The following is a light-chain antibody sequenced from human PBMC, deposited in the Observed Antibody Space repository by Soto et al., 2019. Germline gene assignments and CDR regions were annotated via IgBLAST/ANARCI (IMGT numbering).Light chain of an antibody. J-gene: IGKJ1*01. CDR2: SAS. Sequence: EIVLTQSPATLSLSPGERATLSCRASQSVSSYLAWYQQKPGQAPRLLIHSASSRATGIPDRFSASGTGTDFTLTISGLEPEDFAVYYCQQYSASPRTFGQGTKVDI. V-gene: IGKV3-20*01. CDR1: QSVSSY. CDR3: QQYSASPRT.